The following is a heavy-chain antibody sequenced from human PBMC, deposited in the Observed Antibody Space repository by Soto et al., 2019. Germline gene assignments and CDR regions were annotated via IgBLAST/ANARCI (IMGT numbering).Heavy chain of an antibody. Sequence: SETLSLTCTVSGGSISSGDYCWSWIRQPPGKGLEWIGYIYYSGSTYYNPSLKSRVTISVDTSKNQFSLKLSSVTAADTAVYYCAREEATYYYDSSGYYPHSDYWGQGTLVTVSS. CDR1: GGSISSGDYC. CDR3: AREEATYYYDSSGYYPHSDY. J-gene: IGHJ4*02. D-gene: IGHD3-22*01. V-gene: IGHV4-30-4*01. CDR2: IYYSGST.